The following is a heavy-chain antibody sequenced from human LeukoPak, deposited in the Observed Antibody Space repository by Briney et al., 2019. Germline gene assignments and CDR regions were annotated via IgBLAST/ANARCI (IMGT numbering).Heavy chain of an antibody. D-gene: IGHD3-10*01. J-gene: IGHJ4*02. CDR2: IYYSGST. Sequence: SETLSLTCTVSGGSISSHYWSWIRQPPGKGLEWIGYIYYSGSTNYNPSLKSRVTISVDTSKNQFSLKLSSVTAAGTAVYYCARDRGLLWFGELFPEHYFDYWGQGTLVTVSS. V-gene: IGHV4-59*11. CDR3: ARDRGLLWFGELFPEHYFDY. CDR1: GGSISSHY.